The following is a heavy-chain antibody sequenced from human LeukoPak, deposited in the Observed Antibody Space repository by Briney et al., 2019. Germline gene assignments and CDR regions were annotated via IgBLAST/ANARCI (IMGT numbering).Heavy chain of an antibody. Sequence: PGGSLRLSCAASGFTFSSYGMHWVRQAPGKGLEWVAVIWYDGSNKYYADSVKGRFTISRDNSKNTLYLQMNSLRAEDTAVYYCARDPDGDYYFDYWGQGTLSPSPQ. V-gene: IGHV3-33*01. CDR3: ARDPDGDYYFDY. D-gene: IGHD4-17*01. J-gene: IGHJ4*02. CDR1: GFTFSSYG. CDR2: IWYDGSNK.